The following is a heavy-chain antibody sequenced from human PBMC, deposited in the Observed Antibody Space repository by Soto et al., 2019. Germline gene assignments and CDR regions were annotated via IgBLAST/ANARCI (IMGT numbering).Heavy chain of an antibody. CDR1: GFSLSTSGMC. CDR3: ARTKGPWSGYSPYDD. D-gene: IGHD3-3*01. Sequence: SGPTLVNPTQTLTLTCTFSGFSLSTSGMCVSWIRQPPGKALEWLARIDWDDDKYYSTSLKTRLTISKDTSKNQVVLTMTNMDPVDTATYYCARTKGPWSGYSPYDDSGQGSLVIVSS. J-gene: IGHJ4*02. CDR2: IDWDDDK. V-gene: IGHV2-70*11.